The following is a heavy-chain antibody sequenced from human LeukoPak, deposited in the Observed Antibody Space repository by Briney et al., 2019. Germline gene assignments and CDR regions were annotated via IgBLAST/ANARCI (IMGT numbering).Heavy chain of an antibody. J-gene: IGHJ5*02. CDR1: GGSISGSSYY. V-gene: IGHV4-39*01. CDR2: IYYSGST. Sequence: KTSETLSLTCTVSGGSISGSSYYWGWIRQPPGKGLEWIGSIYYSGSTYYNPSLKSRVTISVDTSKNQFSLKLSSVTAADTAVYYCARHDPNVYSSSWYTWFDPWGQGTLVTVSS. D-gene: IGHD6-13*01. CDR3: ARHDPNVYSSSWYTWFDP.